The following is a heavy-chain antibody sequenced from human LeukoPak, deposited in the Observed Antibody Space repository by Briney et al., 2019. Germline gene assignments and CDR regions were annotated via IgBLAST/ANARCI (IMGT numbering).Heavy chain of an antibody. J-gene: IGHJ4*02. CDR3: AGMRYSSSWYRFSGFDY. D-gene: IGHD6-13*01. V-gene: IGHV5-51*01. CDR1: GYSFTSYW. CDR2: IYPGDSDT. Sequence: GESLKISCKGSGYSFTSYWIGWVRQMPGKGLEWMGIIYPGDSDTRYSPSFQGQVTISADKSISTAYLQWSSLKASDTAMYYCAGMRYSSSWYRFSGFDYWGQGTLVTVSS.